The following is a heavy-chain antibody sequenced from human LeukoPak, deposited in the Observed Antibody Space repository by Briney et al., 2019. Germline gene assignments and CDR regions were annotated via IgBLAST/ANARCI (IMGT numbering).Heavy chain of an antibody. D-gene: IGHD3-10*01. V-gene: IGHV4-61*05. CDR3: ARVVMVRGVTLFDY. J-gene: IGHJ4*02. Sequence: PSETLSLTCIVSGGSISVTNYYWGWIRQPPGKGLEWIGYIYYSGSTNYNPSLKSRVTISVDTSKNQFSLKLSSVTAADTAVYYCARVVMVRGVTLFDYWGQGTLVTVSS. CDR2: IYYSGST. CDR1: GGSISVTNYY.